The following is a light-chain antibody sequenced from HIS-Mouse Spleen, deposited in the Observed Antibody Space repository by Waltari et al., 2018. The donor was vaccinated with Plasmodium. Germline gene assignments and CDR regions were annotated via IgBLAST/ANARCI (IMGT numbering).Light chain of an antibody. CDR3: QSADSSGTYVV. CDR2: KES. Sequence: SYELTQPPAVSVSPGQTARITRTGAALPKPYAYWYQQKPGQAPVLVIYKESERPSGIPGRFSGSSAGTTVTLTISGVQAEDEADYYCQSADSSGTYVVFGGGTKLTVL. J-gene: IGLJ2*01. CDR1: ALPKPY. V-gene: IGLV3-25*03.